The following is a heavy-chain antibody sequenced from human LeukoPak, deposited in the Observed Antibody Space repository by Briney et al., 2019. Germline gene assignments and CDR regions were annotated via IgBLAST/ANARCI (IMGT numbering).Heavy chain of an antibody. CDR2: INTDGTVT. CDR1: GFTFSKYW. V-gene: IGHV3-74*01. D-gene: IGHD6-19*01. CDR3: ATKQWLAPPPDS. J-gene: IGHJ4*02. Sequence: GGSLRLSCAASGFTFSKYWMLWVRQAPGKGLKSVSRINTDGTVTTYADSVKGRFTVSRDNADNTMFLQMNSVRDEDTAVYYCATKQWLAPPPDSWGQGTPVTVSS.